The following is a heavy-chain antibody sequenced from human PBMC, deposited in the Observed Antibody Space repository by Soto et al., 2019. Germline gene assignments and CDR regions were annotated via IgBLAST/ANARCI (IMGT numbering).Heavy chain of an antibody. V-gene: IGHV4-38-2*01. CDR1: DYPITSGFY. J-gene: IGHJ5*02. CDR3: ARGGELGYCTGGSCFSFDP. CDR2: IAHNGST. D-gene: IGHD2-15*01. Sequence: SETLSLTCAVSDYPITSGFYWGWIRRPPGRGLEWIGRIAHNGSTNYNPSLKSRVTISVDTSKNQLSLRLNTVTAADTGVYYCARGGELGYCTGGSCFSFDPWGQGTQVTVSS.